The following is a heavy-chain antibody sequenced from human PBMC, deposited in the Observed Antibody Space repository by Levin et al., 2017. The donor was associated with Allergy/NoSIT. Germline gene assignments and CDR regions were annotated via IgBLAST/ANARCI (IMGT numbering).Heavy chain of an antibody. CDR3: AGAIG. J-gene: IGHJ4*02. CDR1: GGSFKTYY. CDR2: INHSGDT. Sequence: ASETLSLTCAVHGGSFKTYYWNWIRQFPGKGLEWIGEINHSGDTNYNPSLKSRVTLSVDTSKNQVSLKMTSVTAADTAVYYCAGAIGWGQGTLVTVSS. V-gene: IGHV4-34*01. D-gene: IGHD4/OR15-4a*01.